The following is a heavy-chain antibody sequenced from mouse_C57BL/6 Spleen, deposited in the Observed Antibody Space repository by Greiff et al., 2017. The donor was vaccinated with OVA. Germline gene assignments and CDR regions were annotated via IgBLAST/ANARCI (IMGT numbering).Heavy chain of an antibody. V-gene: IGHV1-22*01. CDR2: ITPNTGGT. Sequence: VQLKESGPELVKPGASVQMSCKASGYTFTDYNMHWVKQSHGKSLEWIGYITPNTGGTSYNQKFKGKATLTVNKSSSTADMELRSLTSEDSAVYYCARGKIYYDYLDYGGQGTTLTVSS. D-gene: IGHD2-4*01. J-gene: IGHJ2*01. CDR3: ARGKIYYDYLDY. CDR1: GYTFTDYN.